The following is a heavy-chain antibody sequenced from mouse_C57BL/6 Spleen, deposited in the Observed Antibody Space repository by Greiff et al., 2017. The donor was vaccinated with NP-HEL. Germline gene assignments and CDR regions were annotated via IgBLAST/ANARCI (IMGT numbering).Heavy chain of an antibody. CDR2: IYPGDGDT. CDR1: GYAFSSSW. J-gene: IGHJ2*01. V-gene: IGHV1-82*01. Sequence: QVQLQQSGPELVKPGASVKISCKASGYAFSSSWMNWVKQRPGKGLEWIGRIYPGDGDTNYNGKFKGKATLTADKSSSTAYMQLSSLTSEDSAVYFCARERQTNWDGGYFDYWGQGTTLTVSS. D-gene: IGHD4-1*01. CDR3: ARERQTNWDGGYFDY.